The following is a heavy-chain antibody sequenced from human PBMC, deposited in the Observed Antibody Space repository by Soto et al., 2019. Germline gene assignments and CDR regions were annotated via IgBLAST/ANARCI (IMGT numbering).Heavy chain of an antibody. D-gene: IGHD2-21*02. CDR2: IWYDGSNK. Sequence: GGSLRLSCAASGFTFSSYGMHWVRQAPGKWLEWVAVIWYDGSNKYYAESVKGRFTISRDNSNNTLYLQMNSLRAEDTAVYYCSRDSTVGIRLQWTGDCWGQGTLVTDSS. CDR3: SRDSTVGIRLQWTGDC. V-gene: IGHV3-33*01. CDR1: GFTFSSYG. J-gene: IGHJ4*02.